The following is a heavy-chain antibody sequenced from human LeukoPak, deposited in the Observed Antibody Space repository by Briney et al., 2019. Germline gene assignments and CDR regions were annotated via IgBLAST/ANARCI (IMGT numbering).Heavy chain of an antibody. CDR2: IYYSGST. D-gene: IGHD3-10*01. CDR3: ARDSERESGGYYIRFDP. J-gene: IGHJ5*02. Sequence: SETLSLTCTVSGASINSDFWSWIRQPPGKGLEWIGYIYYSGSTYYNPSLKSRVTISVDTSKNHFSLKLSSVTAADTAVYYCARDSERESGGYYIRFDPWGQGTLVTVSS. V-gene: IGHV4-59*01. CDR1: GASINSDF.